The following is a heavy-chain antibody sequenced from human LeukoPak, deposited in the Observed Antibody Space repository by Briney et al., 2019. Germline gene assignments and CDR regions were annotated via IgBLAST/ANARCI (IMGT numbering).Heavy chain of an antibody. CDR1: GYTFTSYG. V-gene: IGHV1-18*01. CDR2: ISAYNGNT. CDR3: ARKWIGGATFGFDP. J-gene: IGHJ5*02. D-gene: IGHD1-26*01. Sequence: GASVKVSCKASGYTFTSYGISWVRQSPGQGLEWMGWISAYNGNTNYAQKLQGRVTMTTDTSTSTAYMELRSLRSDDTAVYYCARKWIGGATFGFDPWGQGTLVTVSS.